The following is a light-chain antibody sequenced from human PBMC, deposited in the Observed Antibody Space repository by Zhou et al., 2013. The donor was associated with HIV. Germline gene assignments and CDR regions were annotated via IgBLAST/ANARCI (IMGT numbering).Light chain of an antibody. CDR2: AAS. CDR3: QQRSNWPT. CDR1: QSVSSTY. J-gene: IGKJ2*01. Sequence: EIVLTQSPGTLSLSQGERATLSCRASQSVSSTYLAWYQQKPGQAPRLLIYAASNRASGIPARFSGSGSGTDFTLAISSLEPEDFAVYYCQQRSNWPTFGQGTKLEIK. V-gene: IGKV3-11*01.